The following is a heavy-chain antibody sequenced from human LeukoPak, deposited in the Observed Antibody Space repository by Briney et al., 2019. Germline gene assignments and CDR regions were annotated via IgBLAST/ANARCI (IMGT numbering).Heavy chain of an antibody. Sequence: SQTLSLTCAISGDSVSSNGVVWNWVRQSPSRGLEWLGRTYYRSKRYNDYSSSVRSRITINPDTSKNQFSLQLNFVTPDDTAVYFCARESTPPGQLGIFDFWGQGTLVTVSS. CDR3: ARESTPPGQLGIFDF. CDR1: GDSVSSNGVV. CDR2: TYYRSKRYN. V-gene: IGHV6-1*01. D-gene: IGHD7-27*01. J-gene: IGHJ4*02.